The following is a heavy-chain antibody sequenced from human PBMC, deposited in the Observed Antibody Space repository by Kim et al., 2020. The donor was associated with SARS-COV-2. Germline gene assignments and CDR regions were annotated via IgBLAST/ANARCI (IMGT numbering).Heavy chain of an antibody. J-gene: IGHJ3*02. CDR3: AKAGRGDAFDI. Sequence: GGSLRLSCAASGFTFSSYGMHWVRQAPGKGLDWVAVISYDGSNKYYADSVKGRFTISRDNSKNTLYLQMNSLRAEDTAVYYCAKAGRGDAFDIWGQGTMVTVSS. CDR2: ISYDGSNK. CDR1: GFTFSSYG. V-gene: IGHV3-30*18.